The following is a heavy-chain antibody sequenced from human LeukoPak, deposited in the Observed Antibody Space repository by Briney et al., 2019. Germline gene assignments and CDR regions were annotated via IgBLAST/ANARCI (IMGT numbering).Heavy chain of an antibody. CDR2: INPNSGGT. CDR3: ARTSIAAPELYYYYYYMDV. D-gene: IGHD6-6*01. Sequence: ASVKVSCKASGYTFTGYYMHWVRQAPGQGLEWMGWINPNSGGTNYAQKFQGRVTMTRDTSISTAYMELSSLRSDDTAVYYCARTSIAAPELYYYYYYMDVWGKGTTVTVSS. V-gene: IGHV1-2*02. J-gene: IGHJ6*03. CDR1: GYTFTGYY.